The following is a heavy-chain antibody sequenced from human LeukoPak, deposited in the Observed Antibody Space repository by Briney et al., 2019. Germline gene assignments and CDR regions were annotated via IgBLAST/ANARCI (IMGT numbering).Heavy chain of an antibody. CDR1: GGSISSYY. CDR2: IYTSGST. V-gene: IGHV4-4*07. CDR3: ATRLGGGSLSGFDP. J-gene: IGHJ5*02. Sequence: SETLSLTCTVSGGSISSYYWSWIRQPAGKGLEWIGRIYTSGSTNYNPSLKSRVTISVDTSKNQFSLKLSSVTAADTAVYYCATRLGGGSLSGFDPWGQGTLVTVSS. D-gene: IGHD1-26*01.